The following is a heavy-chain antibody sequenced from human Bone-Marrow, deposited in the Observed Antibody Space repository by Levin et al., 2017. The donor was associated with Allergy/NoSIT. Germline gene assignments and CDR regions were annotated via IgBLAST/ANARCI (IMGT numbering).Heavy chain of an antibody. Sequence: GGSLRLSCAASGFTFSAYWMTWVRQAPGKGLQWVATIKQDGSEKFYLDSVKGRITISRDNARNSVFLQLNDLRVEDTAVYYCARDPADYYFDFWGQGTVVTVSS. J-gene: IGHJ4*02. CDR2: IKQDGSEK. CDR3: ARDPADYYFDF. D-gene: IGHD6-25*01. CDR1: GFTFSAYW. V-gene: IGHV3-7*01.